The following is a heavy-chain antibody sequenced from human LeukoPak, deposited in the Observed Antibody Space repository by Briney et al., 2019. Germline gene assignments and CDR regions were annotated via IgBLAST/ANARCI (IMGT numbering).Heavy chain of an antibody. J-gene: IGHJ6*03. CDR3: ARVGKGTVSKSYYYYYYMDV. Sequence: GGSLRLSCAASGFSFNDYWMHWVRQVPGKGLVWVSRINTDGSSATYAVSVKGRFTISRDNAKNTLYLEMKTLRAEDTAVYYCARVGKGTVSKSYYYYYYMDVWGKGTTVTVSS. CDR1: GFSFNDYW. CDR2: INTDGSSA. D-gene: IGHD1-26*01. V-gene: IGHV3-74*01.